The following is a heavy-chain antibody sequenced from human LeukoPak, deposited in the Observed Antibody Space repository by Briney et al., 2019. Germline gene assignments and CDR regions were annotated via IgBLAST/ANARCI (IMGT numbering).Heavy chain of an antibody. V-gene: IGHV4-59*01. J-gene: IGHJ5*02. CDR3: ARGHHDSSGYYNWFDP. Sequence: PSETLSLTCTVSGGSISSYYWSWIRQPPGKGLEWIGYIYYGGSTNYNPSLKSRVTISVDTSKNQFSLKLSSVTAADTAVYYCARGHHDSSGYYNWFDPWGQGTLVTVSS. CDR2: IYYGGST. D-gene: IGHD3-22*01. CDR1: GGSISSYY.